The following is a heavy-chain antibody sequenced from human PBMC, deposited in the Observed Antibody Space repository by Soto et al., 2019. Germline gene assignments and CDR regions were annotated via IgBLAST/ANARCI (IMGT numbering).Heavy chain of an antibody. CDR1: GYSFSNYG. J-gene: IGHJ5*02. Sequence: SVKVSCKASGYSFSNYGISWVRQAPGQGLEWMGRIIPILGIANYAQKFQGRVTITADKSTSTAYMELSSLRSEDTAVYYCARDEGYCSGGSCYTNWFDPWGQGTLVTVSS. V-gene: IGHV1-69*04. D-gene: IGHD2-15*01. CDR2: IIPILGIA. CDR3: ARDEGYCSGGSCYTNWFDP.